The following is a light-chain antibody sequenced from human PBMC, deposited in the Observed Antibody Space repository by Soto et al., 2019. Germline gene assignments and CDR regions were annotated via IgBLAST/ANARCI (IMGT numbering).Light chain of an antibody. CDR1: SSDIGGYNC. V-gene: IGLV2-14*03. J-gene: IGLJ2*01. CDR2: DVA. Sequence: QSAPTQPASVSGSPGQSIAISCTGTSSDIGGYNCVSWYQQHPGKAPKLMIYDVASRPSGISNRFSGSKSGNTASLTISGLQAEDEADYYCSSCTSSSTPVVFGGGTKLTVL. CDR3: SSCTSSSTPVV.